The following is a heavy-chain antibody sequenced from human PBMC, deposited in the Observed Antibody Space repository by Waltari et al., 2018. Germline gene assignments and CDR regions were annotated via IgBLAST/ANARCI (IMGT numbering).Heavy chain of an antibody. J-gene: IGHJ4*02. V-gene: IGHV4-4*02. CDR1: GDSISSPDW. D-gene: IGHD2-21*01. CDR2: IYRGGRP. Sequence: QVQLQESAPGLVKPSGTLSLTCAVSGDSISSPDWWIWVRQSPGKGLEWIGDIYRGGRPNYSPSLKSRATISLGKPKSQFYRKLNSVTAAGTAVYYCAIIVDATPRENYWGQGTLVTVSS. CDR3: AIIVDATPRENY.